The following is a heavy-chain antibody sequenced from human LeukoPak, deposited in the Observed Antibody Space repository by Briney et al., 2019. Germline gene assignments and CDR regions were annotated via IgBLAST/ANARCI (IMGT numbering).Heavy chain of an antibody. D-gene: IGHD1-14*01. CDR3: ASRPRADMGPLDY. Sequence: GGSLRLSCAASGFTFTNYAMTWVRQAPGKGLEWVASITGDGTRTCYTDSVKGRFTISRDNSKNTLYLQMSSLRADETAIYYCASRPRADMGPLDYWGQGTLVTVST. J-gene: IGHJ4*02. CDR2: ITGDGTRT. CDR1: GFTFTNYA. V-gene: IGHV3-23*01.